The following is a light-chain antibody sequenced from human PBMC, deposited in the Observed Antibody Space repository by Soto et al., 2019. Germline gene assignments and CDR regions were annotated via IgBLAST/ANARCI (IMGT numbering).Light chain of an antibody. CDR3: QQYGSSPLFT. J-gene: IGKJ3*01. CDR2: GAS. Sequence: VVVTQSPATLSVSPGEGATLSCRASQNVNNNLAWYQQKPGQAPRLLIYGASTRATGIPARFSGSGSGTEFTLTISSLQSEDFAVYYCQQYGSSPLFTFGPGTKVDIK. CDR1: QNVNNN. V-gene: IGKV3-15*01.